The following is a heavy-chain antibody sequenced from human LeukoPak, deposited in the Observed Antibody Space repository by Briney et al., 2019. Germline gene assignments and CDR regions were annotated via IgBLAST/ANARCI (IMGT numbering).Heavy chain of an antibody. CDR2: IYHSGST. CDR1: GGSISSGGYS. J-gene: IGHJ4*02. CDR3: ARGGRDKLDY. V-gene: IGHV4-30-2*06. Sequence: PSETLSLTCAVSGGSISSGGYSWSWIRQSPGKGLEWIGYIYHSGSTYYNPSLKSRVTISVDRSKNQFSLKLSSVTAADTAVYYCARGGRDKLDYWGQGTLVTVSS.